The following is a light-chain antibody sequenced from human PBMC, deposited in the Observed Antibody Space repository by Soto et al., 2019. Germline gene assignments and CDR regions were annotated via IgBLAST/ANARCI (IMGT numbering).Light chain of an antibody. J-gene: IGKJ2*01. Sequence: DIQMTQSPSTLSASVGDRVTITCRASQSISSWLAWYQQKPGKAPKLLIYQASSLETGVPSRFNGSASGTDFTLTISSLQPDDFATYFCQQYKSYPYTFGQETKVEIK. CDR1: QSISSW. CDR2: QAS. CDR3: QQYKSYPYT. V-gene: IGKV1-5*03.